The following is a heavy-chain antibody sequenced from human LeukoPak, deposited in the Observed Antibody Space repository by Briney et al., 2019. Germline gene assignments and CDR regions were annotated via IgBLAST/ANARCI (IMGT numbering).Heavy chain of an antibody. CDR1: GFTFSTYA. V-gene: IGHV3-23*01. D-gene: IGHD5-12*01. Sequence: GGSLRLSCAASGFTFSTYAMSWVRQAPGKGLEWVSAITGSADRTHYADSVKGRFTISRDNSKNTLYLQMNSLRAEDTAVYYCARDINGSWSGGGGYGEIWGQGTLVTVSS. J-gene: IGHJ4*02. CDR3: ARDINGSWSGGGGYGEI. CDR2: ITGSADRT.